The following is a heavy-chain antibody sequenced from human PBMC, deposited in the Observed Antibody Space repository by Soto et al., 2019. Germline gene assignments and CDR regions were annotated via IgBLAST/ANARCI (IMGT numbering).Heavy chain of an antibody. J-gene: IGHJ6*03. CDR2: INHSGST. Sequence: SETLSLTCAVYGGSFSGYYWSWIRQPPGKGLEWIGEINHSGSTNYNPSLKSRVTISVDTSKNQFSLKLSSVTAADTAVYYCARGRRTTKNYYSYYMDVWGKGTTVTVSS. CDR1: GGSFSGYY. V-gene: IGHV4-34*01. CDR3: ARGRRTTKNYYSYYMDV.